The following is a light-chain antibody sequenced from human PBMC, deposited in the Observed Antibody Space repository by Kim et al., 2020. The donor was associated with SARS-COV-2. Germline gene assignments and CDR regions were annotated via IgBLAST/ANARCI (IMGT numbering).Light chain of an antibody. CDR1: KLGDQY. V-gene: IGLV3-1*01. Sequence: VSPGQTSTITCSGDKLGDQYTCWYQQKAGQSPLLVIFQHTKRPPGIPERFSGSNSGNTATLTISGTQIMDEADYYCQVWDSRTGVVFGGGTHLTVL. CDR2: QHT. J-gene: IGLJ2*01. CDR3: QVWDSRTGVV.